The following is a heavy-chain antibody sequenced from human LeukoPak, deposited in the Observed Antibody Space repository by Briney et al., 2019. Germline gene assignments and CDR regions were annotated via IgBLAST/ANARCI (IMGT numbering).Heavy chain of an antibody. Sequence: PGGTLRLSCAASGFTFSSYGMSWVRQAPRKGLEWVSAISGSGGSTYYADSVKGRFTISRDNSKNTLYLQMNSLRAEDTAVYYCARTYYYDSSGLDYWGQGTLVTVSS. CDR3: ARTYYYDSSGLDY. CDR1: GFTFSSYG. D-gene: IGHD3-22*01. J-gene: IGHJ4*02. CDR2: ISGSGGST. V-gene: IGHV3-23*01.